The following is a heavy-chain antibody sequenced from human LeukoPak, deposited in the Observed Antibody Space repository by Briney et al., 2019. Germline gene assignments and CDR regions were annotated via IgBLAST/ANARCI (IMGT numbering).Heavy chain of an antibody. J-gene: IGHJ4*02. Sequence: GSSVKVSCKASGGTFSSYAISWVRQAPGQGLEWMGWISAYNGNTNYAQKLQGRVTMITDTSTSTAYMELRSLRSDDTAVYYCARSSRNAPSGYYYGTFDYWDQGTLVTVSS. D-gene: IGHD3-22*01. CDR1: GGTFSSYA. CDR3: ARSSRNAPSGYYYGTFDY. V-gene: IGHV1-18*01. CDR2: ISAYNGNT.